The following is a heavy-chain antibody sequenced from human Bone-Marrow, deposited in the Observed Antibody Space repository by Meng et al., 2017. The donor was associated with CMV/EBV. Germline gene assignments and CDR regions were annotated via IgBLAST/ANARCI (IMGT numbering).Heavy chain of an antibody. CDR1: GYTFTSYY. Sequence: ASVKVSCKASGYTFTSYYMHWVRQAPGQGLEWMGIINPSGGSTSYAQKFQGRVTMTRDTSTSTVYMELSSLRSEDTAVYYCARESYCSGGSCYSGVDYWGQGTLVTVSS. V-gene: IGHV1-46*01. CDR3: ARESYCSGGSCYSGVDY. J-gene: IGHJ4*02. CDR2: INPSGGST. D-gene: IGHD2-15*01.